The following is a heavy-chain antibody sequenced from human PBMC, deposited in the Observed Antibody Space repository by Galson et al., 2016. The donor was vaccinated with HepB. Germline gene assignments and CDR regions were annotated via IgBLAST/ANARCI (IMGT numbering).Heavy chain of an antibody. Sequence: SLRLSCAASGFTFRSYAMSWARQAPGEGLEWVSGISGNGGSTYYADSVKGRFTISRDNSKNTLYLQVNSLRAEDTAVYYCAKAPPGGIGELLVHYFDYWGQGTRVTVTS. D-gene: IGHD3-10*01. V-gene: IGHV3-23*01. CDR2: ISGNGGST. J-gene: IGHJ4*02. CDR1: GFTFRSYA. CDR3: AKAPPGGIGELLVHYFDY.